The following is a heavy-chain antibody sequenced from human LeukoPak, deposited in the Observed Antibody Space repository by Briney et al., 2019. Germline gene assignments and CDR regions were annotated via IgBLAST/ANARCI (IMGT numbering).Heavy chain of an antibody. CDR1: GFTFSNHG. V-gene: IGHV3-23*01. Sequence: GGSLRLSCAASGFTFSNHGMNWVRQAPGKGLEWVSGISPSGDITYYADSVKGRFTISRDNSKNTLYLEVISLTAEDTAVYYCAKDDAWLRFGEWSQGTLVSVSS. J-gene: IGHJ4*02. CDR3: AKDDAWLRFGE. D-gene: IGHD3-10*01. CDR2: ISPSGDIT.